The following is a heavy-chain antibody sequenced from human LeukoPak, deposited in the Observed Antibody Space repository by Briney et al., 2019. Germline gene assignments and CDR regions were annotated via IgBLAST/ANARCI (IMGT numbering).Heavy chain of an antibody. CDR3: SRVSVCRRCHLDY. Sequence: GGSLRLSCAASGFTFSSYWMHWVRQAPGKGLVWVSRISPDGSSALYADSVKGRFTISRDNAKNTLYLQMNSLRGDDTAVYYCSRVSVCRRCHLDYWGQRTLVTVSS. J-gene: IGHJ4*02. V-gene: IGHV3-74*01. D-gene: IGHD5/OR15-5a*01. CDR1: GFTFSSYW. CDR2: ISPDGSSA.